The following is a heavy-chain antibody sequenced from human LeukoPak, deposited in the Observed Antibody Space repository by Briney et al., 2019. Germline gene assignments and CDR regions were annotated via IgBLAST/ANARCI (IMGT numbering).Heavy chain of an antibody. CDR3: TRVESSGWSLFDY. Sequence: GGSLRLSCTASGFTFGDYAMSWFRQAPGKGLEWVGFIRSKAYGGTTEYAASVKGRFTISRDDSKSIAYLQMNSLKTEDTAVYYCTRVESSGWSLFDYWGQGTLVTVSS. CDR2: IRSKAYGGTT. CDR1: GFTFGDYA. J-gene: IGHJ4*02. D-gene: IGHD6-19*01. V-gene: IGHV3-49*03.